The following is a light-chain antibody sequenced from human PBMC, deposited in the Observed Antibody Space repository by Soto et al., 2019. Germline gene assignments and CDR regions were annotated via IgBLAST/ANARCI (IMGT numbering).Light chain of an antibody. V-gene: IGKV1-5*03. CDR2: KAS. Sequence: DIQMTQSPSTLSASVGDRFTITCLAIQSISSWLAWYQQKAGKAPKLPIYKASTLKSGVPSRFSGSGSGTEFTLTISSLQPDDFATYYCQHYNSYSEAFGQGTKVDIK. CDR1: QSISSW. J-gene: IGKJ1*01. CDR3: QHYNSYSEA.